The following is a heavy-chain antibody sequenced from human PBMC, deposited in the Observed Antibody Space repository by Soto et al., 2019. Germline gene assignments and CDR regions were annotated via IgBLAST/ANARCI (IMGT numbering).Heavy chain of an antibody. V-gene: IGHV1-69*13. CDR2: IIPIFGTA. CDR1: GGTFSSYA. J-gene: IGHJ6*02. CDR3: ARPNYYYGSGSYYHYYYYYGMDV. Sequence: ASVKVSCKASGGTFSSYAISWVRQAPGQGLEWMGGIIPIFGTANYAQKFQGRVTITADESTSTAYMELSSLRSEDTAVYYCARPNYYYGSGSYYHYYYYYGMDVWGQGTTVTVSS. D-gene: IGHD3-10*01.